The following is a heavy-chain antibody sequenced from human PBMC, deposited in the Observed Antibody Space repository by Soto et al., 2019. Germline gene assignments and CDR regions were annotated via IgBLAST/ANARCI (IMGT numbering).Heavy chain of an antibody. CDR3: ARGNIVGATTPPLLY. CDR1: GGSFSGYY. V-gene: IGHV4-34*01. J-gene: IGHJ4*02. D-gene: IGHD1-26*01. Sequence: QVQLQEWGAGLLKPSETLSLTCAVSGGSFSGYYWNWIRQPPGKGLGWIGEIDHSGTTNYNPSLKSRITISIDTSKNQFSLRLSSVTAADTAVYYCARGNIVGATTPPLLYWGQGTLVTVSS. CDR2: IDHSGTT.